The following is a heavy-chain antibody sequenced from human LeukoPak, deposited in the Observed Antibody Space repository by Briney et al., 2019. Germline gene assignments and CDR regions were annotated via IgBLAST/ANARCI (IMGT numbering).Heavy chain of an antibody. V-gene: IGHV3-53*01. CDR2: IYSGGST. CDR3: AGDESFYGSGRYY. CDR1: GFTVSSNY. D-gene: IGHD3-10*01. Sequence: GGSLRLSCAASGFTVSSNYMSWVRQAPGKGLEWVSVIYSGGSTYYADSVKGRFTISRDNSKNTLYLQMNSLRAEDTAVYYCAGDESFYGSGRYYWGQGTLVTVSS. J-gene: IGHJ4*02.